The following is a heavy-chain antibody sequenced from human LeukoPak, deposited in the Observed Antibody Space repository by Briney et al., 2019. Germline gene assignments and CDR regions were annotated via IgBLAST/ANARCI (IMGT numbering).Heavy chain of an antibody. D-gene: IGHD3-10*01. CDR1: GFTFSSYS. CDR3: ARLFVYGSGAEAFDY. CDR2: INEDGSEK. Sequence: GGTLRLSCAASGFTFSSYSMNWVRQARGKGLEGVANINEDGSEKYYLDSVRGRFTISRDNAKNSLYLQMDSLRAEDTAVYYCARLFVYGSGAEAFDYWGQGALVTVSS. V-gene: IGHV3-7*01. J-gene: IGHJ4*02.